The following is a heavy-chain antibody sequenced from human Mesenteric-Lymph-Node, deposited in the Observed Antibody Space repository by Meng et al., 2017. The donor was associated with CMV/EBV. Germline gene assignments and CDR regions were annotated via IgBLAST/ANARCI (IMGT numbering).Heavy chain of an antibody. V-gene: IGHV3-21*04. J-gene: IGHJ4*02. D-gene: IGHD6-13*01. CDR1: GFTFSSYS. CDR2: ISSGSDYI. Sequence: GGSLRLSCAASGFTFSSYSMNWVRQAPGKGLEWVSSISSGSDYIYYADSVKGRFTISRDNAKNSLYLQMNSLRAEDTAVYYCAKGSSQAAARQGLGYWGQGALVTVSS. CDR3: AKGSSQAAARQGLGY.